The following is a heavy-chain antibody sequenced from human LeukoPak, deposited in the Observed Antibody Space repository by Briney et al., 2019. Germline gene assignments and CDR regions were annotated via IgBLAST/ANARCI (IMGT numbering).Heavy chain of an antibody. CDR2: ISAYNGNT. J-gene: IGHJ6*02. Sequence: ASVKVSCKASGYTFTSYGISWVRQAPGQGLEWMGWISAYNGNTNYAQKLQGRVTMTTDTSTSTAYTELRSLRSDDTAVYYCARDPGYCSSTSCHWGYYYYGMDVWGQGTTVTVSS. D-gene: IGHD2-2*01. CDR3: ARDPGYCSSTSCHWGYYYYGMDV. CDR1: GYTFTSYG. V-gene: IGHV1-18*01.